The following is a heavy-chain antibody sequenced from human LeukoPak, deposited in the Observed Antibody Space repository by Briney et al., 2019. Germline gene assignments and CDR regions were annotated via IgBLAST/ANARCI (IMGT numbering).Heavy chain of an antibody. V-gene: IGHV3-48*01. CDR2: ISSSSSTI. Sequence: GSLRLSCAVSGFTLSSYTINWVRQAPGKGLEWVSYISSSSSTIYYADSVKGRFTISRDNAKNSLYLQMNSLRAEDTAVYYCAREGYCSGGSCYYLDYWGQGTLVTVSS. CDR3: AREGYCSGGSCYYLDY. J-gene: IGHJ4*02. D-gene: IGHD2-15*01. CDR1: GFTLSSYT.